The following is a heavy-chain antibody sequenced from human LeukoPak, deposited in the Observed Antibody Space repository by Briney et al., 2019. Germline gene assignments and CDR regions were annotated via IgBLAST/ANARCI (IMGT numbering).Heavy chain of an antibody. V-gene: IGHV4-59*01. CDR2: IYYSGTT. Sequence: PSETLSLTCTVSGGSISSYYWSWIRQPPAKGLEWIGYIYYSGTTNYNPSLKSRVTISVDTSKNQFSLKLSSVTAADTAVYYCAREDYCSGGSCYSGYFQHWGQGTLVTVSS. D-gene: IGHD2-15*01. CDR1: GGSISSYY. J-gene: IGHJ1*01. CDR3: AREDYCSGGSCYSGYFQH.